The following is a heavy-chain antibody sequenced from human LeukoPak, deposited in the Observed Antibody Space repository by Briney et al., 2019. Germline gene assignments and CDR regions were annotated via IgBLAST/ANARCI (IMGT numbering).Heavy chain of an antibody. Sequence: ASVKVSSKASGYTFASYAMNWVRQAPGQGLEWMGWINTNTGNPTYAQGFTGRFVFSLDTSVSTAYLQISSLKAEDTAVYYCARDMGSGWPYGMDVWGQGTTVTVSS. CDR2: INTNTGNP. V-gene: IGHV7-4-1*02. CDR1: GYTFASYA. D-gene: IGHD6-19*01. CDR3: ARDMGSGWPYGMDV. J-gene: IGHJ6*02.